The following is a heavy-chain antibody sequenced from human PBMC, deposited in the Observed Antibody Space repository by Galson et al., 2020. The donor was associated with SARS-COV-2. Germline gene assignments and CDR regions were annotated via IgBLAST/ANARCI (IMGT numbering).Heavy chain of an antibody. CDR2: IHPNSGGA. CDR3: ARDLRISGYSYGLDS. Sequence: ASVKVSCKASGNTLTGYYIHWVRQAPGQGLEWMGWIHPNSGGANYAQNFQGRVTMTRDTSISSAYMELSRLRSDDTAVYYCARDLRISGYSYGLDSWGQGTLVTVSS. CDR1: GNTLTGYY. V-gene: IGHV1-2*02. J-gene: IGHJ4*02. D-gene: IGHD5-18*01.